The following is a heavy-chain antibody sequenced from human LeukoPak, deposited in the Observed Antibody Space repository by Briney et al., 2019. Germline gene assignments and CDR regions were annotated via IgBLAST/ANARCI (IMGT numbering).Heavy chain of an antibody. Sequence: PGGSLRLSCAASGFTFSTYWMAWVRQAPGKGLEWVADINHDGSDKYYVDSVKGRFTISRDNAQNSLYLQMNSLRAEDTALYYCAKEGTSGWYDYYGLAVWGQGAMVTVSS. CDR1: GFTFSTYW. CDR3: AKEGTSGWYDYYGLAV. V-gene: IGHV3-7*05. J-gene: IGHJ6*02. CDR2: INHDGSDK. D-gene: IGHD6-19*01.